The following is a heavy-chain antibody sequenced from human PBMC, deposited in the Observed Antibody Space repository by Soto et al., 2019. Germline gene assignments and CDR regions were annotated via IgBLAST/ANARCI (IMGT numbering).Heavy chain of an antibody. Sequence: EVQLMESGGGLVQPGGSLRLSCAASGFTVSSNYMSWVRQAPGKGLEWVSVIYSGGSTYYADSVKGRFTISRDNSKNTLYLQMNSLRAEDTAVYYCAREYESSGYYRFAFDIWGQGTMVTVSS. D-gene: IGHD3-22*01. CDR1: GFTVSSNY. J-gene: IGHJ3*02. V-gene: IGHV3-66*01. CDR2: IYSGGST. CDR3: AREYESSGYYRFAFDI.